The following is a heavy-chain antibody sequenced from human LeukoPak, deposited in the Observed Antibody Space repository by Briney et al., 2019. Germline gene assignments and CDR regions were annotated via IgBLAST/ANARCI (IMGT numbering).Heavy chain of an antibody. J-gene: IGHJ6*03. CDR2: INHSGST. CDR1: GGSFSGYY. CDR3: ARGRVAAAGNYYYYMDV. Sequence: PSETLSLTCAVYGGSFSGYYWSWIRRPPGKGLEWIGEINHSGSTNYNPSLKSRVTISVDTSKNQFSLKLSSVTAADTAVYYCARGRVAAAGNYYYYMDVWGKGTTVTVSS. V-gene: IGHV4-34*01. D-gene: IGHD6-13*01.